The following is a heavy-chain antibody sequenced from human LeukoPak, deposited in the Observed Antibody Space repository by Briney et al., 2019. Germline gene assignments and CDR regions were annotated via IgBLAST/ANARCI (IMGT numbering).Heavy chain of an antibody. CDR3: ARDLGSTHFDY. CDR1: GFTFSSYS. CDR2: ISSSSSYI. D-gene: IGHD5/OR15-5a*01. J-gene: IGHJ4*02. Sequence: GGSLRLSCAASGFTFSSYSMNWVRQAPGKGLEWVSSISSSSSYIYYAESVKGGFTISRDNAKNSLYLQMNSLRAEDTAVYYCARDLGSTHFDYWGQGTLVTVSS. V-gene: IGHV3-21*01.